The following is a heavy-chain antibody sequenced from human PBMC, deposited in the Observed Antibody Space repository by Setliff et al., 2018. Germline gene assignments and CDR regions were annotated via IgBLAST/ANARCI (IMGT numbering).Heavy chain of an antibody. Sequence: ASVKVSCKASGYTFTGYYIHWVRQAPGQGLEWMGWINPNSGGTNCAQKFQGWVTMTRDTSISTAYMELSRLRSDDTAVYYCARALGATITHSDYWGQGTLGTVS. J-gene: IGHJ4*02. CDR3: ARALGATITHSDY. CDR2: INPNSGGT. CDR1: GYTFTGYY. V-gene: IGHV1-2*04. D-gene: IGHD1-26*01.